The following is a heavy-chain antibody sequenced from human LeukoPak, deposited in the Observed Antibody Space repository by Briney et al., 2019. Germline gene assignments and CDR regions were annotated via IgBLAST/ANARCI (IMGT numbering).Heavy chain of an antibody. CDR2: ISGSGGST. J-gene: IGHJ3*02. D-gene: IGHD2-2*01. Sequence: GGSLRLSCAASGFTFSDYYMSWIRQAPGKGLEWVSAISGSGGSTYYADSVKGRFTISRDNSKNTLYLQMNSLRAEDTAVYYCAKRYCSSTSCYPGDAFDIWGQGTMVTVSS. CDR3: AKRYCSSTSCYPGDAFDI. V-gene: IGHV3-23*01. CDR1: GFTFSDYY.